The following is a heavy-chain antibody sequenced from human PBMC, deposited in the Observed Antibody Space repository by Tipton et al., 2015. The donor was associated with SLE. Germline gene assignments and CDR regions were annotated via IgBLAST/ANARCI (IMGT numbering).Heavy chain of an antibody. CDR2: IYYSGST. Sequence: TLSLTCTVSGGSISSHYWSWIRQPPGKGLEWIGYIYYSGSTNYNPSLKSRVTISVDTSKNQFSLKLSSVTAADTAVYYCARLDYGDYVAFDIWGQGTMVTVSS. CDR1: GGSISSHY. D-gene: IGHD4-17*01. J-gene: IGHJ3*02. CDR3: ARLDYGDYVAFDI. V-gene: IGHV4-59*11.